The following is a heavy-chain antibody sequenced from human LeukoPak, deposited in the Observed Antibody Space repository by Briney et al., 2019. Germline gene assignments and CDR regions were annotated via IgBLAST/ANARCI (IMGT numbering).Heavy chain of an antibody. V-gene: IGHV3-30-3*01. Sequence: GGSLRLSCAASGFTFSSYAMHWVRQAPGKGLEWVAVISYDGSNKYYADSVKGRFTISRDNSKNKVYLQMNSLRAGDTAVYYCAKVQRSDFDMNFDSWGQGTLVTVSS. CDR3: AKVQRSDFDMNFDS. D-gene: IGHD5-12*01. CDR2: ISYDGSNK. J-gene: IGHJ4*02. CDR1: GFTFSSYA.